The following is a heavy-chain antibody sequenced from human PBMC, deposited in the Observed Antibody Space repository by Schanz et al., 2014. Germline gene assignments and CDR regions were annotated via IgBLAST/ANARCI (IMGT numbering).Heavy chain of an antibody. CDR1: GFTFRGYA. CDR3: AKGRFGELSAFDI. V-gene: IGHV3-23*04. Sequence: EAHLVESWGGLVKPGGSLTLSCAASGFTFRGYAMSWVRQAPGRGLEWVSIISGSGGNTYYADAVRGRFTISRDNSKTTVYLQMNSLRAEDTAVYYCAKGRFGELSAFDIWGQGTMVTVSS. CDR2: ISGSGGNT. J-gene: IGHJ3*02. D-gene: IGHD3-10*01.